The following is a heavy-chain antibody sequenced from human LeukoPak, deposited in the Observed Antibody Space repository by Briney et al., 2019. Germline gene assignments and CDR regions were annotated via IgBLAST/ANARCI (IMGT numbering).Heavy chain of an antibody. D-gene: IGHD2-2*01. J-gene: IGHJ6*03. CDR3: ARDGWPRYCSSTSCYDGYYYYYMDV. V-gene: IGHV1-8*03. Sequence: GASVKVSCKASGYTFTSYDINWVRQATGQGLEWMGWMNPNSGNTGYAQKFQGRVTITRNTSISTAYMELSRLRSDDTAVYYCARDGWPRYCSSTSCYDGYYYYYMDVWGKGTTVTVS. CDR2: MNPNSGNT. CDR1: GYTFTSYD.